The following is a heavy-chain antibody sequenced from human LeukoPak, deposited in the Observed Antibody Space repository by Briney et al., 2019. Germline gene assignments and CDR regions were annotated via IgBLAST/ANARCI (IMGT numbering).Heavy chain of an antibody. CDR1: GYTFTSYG. J-gene: IGHJ5*02. V-gene: IGHV1-18*01. D-gene: IGHD2-2*02. CDR2: ISAYNGNT. CDR3: ARVEVYCSSTSCYTLGRFDP. Sequence: GASVKVSCKASGYTFTSYGISWVRQAPGQGLEWMGWISAYNGNTNYAQKLQGRVTMTTDTSTSTAYMELRSLRSDDTAVYYCARVEVYCSSTSCYTLGRFDPWGQGTLVTVSS.